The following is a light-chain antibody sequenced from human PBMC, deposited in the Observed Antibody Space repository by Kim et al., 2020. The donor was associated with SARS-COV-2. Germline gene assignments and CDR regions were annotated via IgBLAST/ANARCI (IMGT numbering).Light chain of an antibody. CDR1: QDITDY. V-gene: IGKV1-27*01. CDR2: GAS. J-gene: IGKJ2*01. CDR3: QNYNSAPYT. Sequence: DIQMTQSPSSLSASVGDRVTITCRASQDITDYLAWYQHKPGKVPKLLIYGASTLQSGVPSRFSGSGSGTDFTLTISSLQPEDVASYYCQNYNSAPYTFGQGTKVDIK.